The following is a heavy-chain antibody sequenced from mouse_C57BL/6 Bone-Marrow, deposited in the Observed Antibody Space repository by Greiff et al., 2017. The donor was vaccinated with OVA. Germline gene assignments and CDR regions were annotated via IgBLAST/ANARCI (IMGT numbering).Heavy chain of an antibody. Sequence: VQLQQSGPGLVQPSQSLSITCTVSGFSLTRYGVHWVRQSPGKGLEWLGVIWSGGRPDYNAAFISRLSISKYNAKSQVFFKMNSLQADDTAIYYCARNRDYYGSPLHFDYWGQGTTLTVSS. V-gene: IGHV2-2*01. D-gene: IGHD1-1*01. J-gene: IGHJ2*01. CDR3: ARNRDYYGSPLHFDY. CDR2: IWSGGRP. CDR1: GFSLTRYG.